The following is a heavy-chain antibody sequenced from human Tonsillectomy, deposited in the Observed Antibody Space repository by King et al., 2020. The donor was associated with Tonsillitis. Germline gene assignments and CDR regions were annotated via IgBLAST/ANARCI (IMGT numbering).Heavy chain of an antibody. V-gene: IGHV1-46*01. CDR1: GYTFTSYY. CDR3: ARDRPCRRASCYGGSWFDP. CDR2: INPSGGTT. Sequence: QLVQSGAEVKKPGASVKVSCKASGYTFTSYYMHWVRQAPGQGLEWMGMINPSGGTTSYAQKFQGRVTMTRDTSTNTVYMELSSLRSEDTAVYYCARDRPCRRASCYGGSWFDPWGQGTLVTVCS. J-gene: IGHJ5*02. D-gene: IGHD2-2*01.